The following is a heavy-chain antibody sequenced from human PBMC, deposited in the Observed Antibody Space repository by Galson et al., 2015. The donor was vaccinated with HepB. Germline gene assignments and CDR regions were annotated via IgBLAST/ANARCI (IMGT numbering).Heavy chain of an antibody. CDR2: ISSSSSYI. CDR3: ARDGSGSYWSYGMDV. J-gene: IGHJ6*02. D-gene: IGHD3-10*01. Sequence: SLRLSCAASGFTFSSYSMNWVRQAPGKGLEWVSSISSSSSYIYYADSVKGRFTISRDNAKNSLYLQMNSLRAEDTAVYYCARDGSGSYWSYGMDVWGQGTTVTVSS. CDR1: GFTFSSYS. V-gene: IGHV3-21*01.